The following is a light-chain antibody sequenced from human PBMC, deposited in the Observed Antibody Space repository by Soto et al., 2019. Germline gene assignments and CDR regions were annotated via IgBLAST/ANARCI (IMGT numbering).Light chain of an antibody. CDR2: DAS. V-gene: IGKV1-5*01. CDR3: QQYNSMGT. CDR1: QSISSW. J-gene: IGKJ1*01. Sequence: DIQMNQSPSTLSASVGDRVTITCRASQSISSWLAWYQQRPGKAPKVLIYDASSLESGVPSRFSGSGSGTEFTLTISSLQPDDFATYYCQQYNSMGTFGQVSKVAIK.